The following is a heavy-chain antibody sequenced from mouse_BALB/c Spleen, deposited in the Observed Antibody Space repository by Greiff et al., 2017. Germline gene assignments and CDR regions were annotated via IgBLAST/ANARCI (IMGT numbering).Heavy chain of an antibody. Sequence: SGAELVKPGASVKLSCTASGFNIKDTYMHWVKQRPEQGLEWIGRIDPANGNTKYDPKFQGKATITADTSSNTAYLQLSSLTSEDTAVYYCARWTTATDYAMDYWGQGTSVTVSS. CDR3: ARWTTATDYAMDY. V-gene: IGHV14-3*02. J-gene: IGHJ4*01. CDR2: IDPANGNT. CDR1: GFNIKDTY. D-gene: IGHD1-2*01.